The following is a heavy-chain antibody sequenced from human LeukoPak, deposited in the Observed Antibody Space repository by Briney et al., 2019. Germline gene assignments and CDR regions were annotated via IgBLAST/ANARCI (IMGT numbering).Heavy chain of an antibody. CDR1: GLTFSSYW. J-gene: IGHJ4*02. Sequence: GGSLRLSCAASGLTFSSYWMHRVRHAPGKGLVGVSRISNDGSSTKYADSVKGRFTVSRDNAKNTLYLQMNSLRAEDTAVYYCAADIQLWSTAVDYWGQGTLVTVSS. CDR3: AADIQLWSTAVDY. CDR2: ISNDGSST. D-gene: IGHD5-18*01. V-gene: IGHV3-74*03.